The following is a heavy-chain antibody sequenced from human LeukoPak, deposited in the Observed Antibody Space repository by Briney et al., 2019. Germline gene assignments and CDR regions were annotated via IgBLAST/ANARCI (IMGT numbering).Heavy chain of an antibody. D-gene: IGHD2-2*01. J-gene: IGHJ4*02. CDR3: ARGYCTSVTCSENRYYFDS. Sequence: SETLSLTCIVSDGSISYNYWSWIRQSAGKGLELIGRIYYTGSTNYNPSLRSRVTMSVDTSKNQFSLKLSSVTAADTAVYYCARGYCTSVTCSENRYYFDSWGQGTLVTVSS. CDR2: IYYTGST. CDR1: DGSISYNY. V-gene: IGHV4-4*07.